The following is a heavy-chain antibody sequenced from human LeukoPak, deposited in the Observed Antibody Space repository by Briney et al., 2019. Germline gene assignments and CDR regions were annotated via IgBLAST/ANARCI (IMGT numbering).Heavy chain of an antibody. CDR1: GFTFSSYG. D-gene: IGHD2-15*01. CDR2: IRYDGSNK. CDR3: AKGRLPYCSGGSCYGDY. J-gene: IGHJ4*02. V-gene: IGHV3-30*02. Sequence: PGGSLRLSCAASGFTFSSYGMHWVRQAPGKGLEWVAFIRYDGSNKYYADSVKGRFTISRDNSKNTLYLQMNSLRAEDTAVYYCAKGRLPYCSGGSCYGDYWGQGTLVTVSS.